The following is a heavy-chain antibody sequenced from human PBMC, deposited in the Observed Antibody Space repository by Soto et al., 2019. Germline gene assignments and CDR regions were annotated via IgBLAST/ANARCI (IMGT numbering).Heavy chain of an antibody. CDR1: GFTFSSYA. V-gene: IGHV3-23*01. CDR2: ISGSGGST. CDR3: AKGVGSGSYSPYYYYGMDV. J-gene: IGHJ6*02. Sequence: GGSLRLSCAASGFTFSSYAMSWVRQAPGKGLEWVSAISGSGGSTYYADSVKGRFTISRDNSKNTLYLQMNSLRAEDTAVYYCAKGVGSGSYSPYYYYGMDVWGQGTTVTVS. D-gene: IGHD3-10*01.